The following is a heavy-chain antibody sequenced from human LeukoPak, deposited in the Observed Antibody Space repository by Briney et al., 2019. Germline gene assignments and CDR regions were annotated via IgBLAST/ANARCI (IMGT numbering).Heavy chain of an antibody. D-gene: IGHD3-10*01. CDR3: AKGGAVSSKSITMIRGTRRYYYYMDV. CDR2: FDPEDGET. J-gene: IGHJ6*03. Sequence: ASVKVSCKVSGYTLTELSMHWVRQAPGKGLEWMGGFDPEDGETIYAQKFQGRVTMTEDTSTDTAYMELSSLRSEDTAVYYCAKGGAVSSKSITMIRGTRRYYYYMDVWGRGTTVTISS. V-gene: IGHV1-24*01. CDR1: GYTLTELS.